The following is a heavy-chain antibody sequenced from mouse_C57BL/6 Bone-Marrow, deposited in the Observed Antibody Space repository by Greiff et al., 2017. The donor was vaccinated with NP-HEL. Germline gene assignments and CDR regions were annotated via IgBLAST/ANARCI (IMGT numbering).Heavy chain of an antibody. CDR2: ISRGGDYI. D-gene: IGHD1-1*01. CDR3: TRDNPRGKGSDWYFDV. CDR1: GFTFSSYA. Sequence: EVLLVESGEGLVKPGGSLKLSCAASGFTFSSYAMSWVRQTPEKRLEWVAYISRGGDYIYYADTVKGRFTISIDNARNTLYLQMSSLKSEDTAMYYCTRDNPRGKGSDWYFDVWGTGTTVTVSS. J-gene: IGHJ1*03. V-gene: IGHV5-9-1*02.